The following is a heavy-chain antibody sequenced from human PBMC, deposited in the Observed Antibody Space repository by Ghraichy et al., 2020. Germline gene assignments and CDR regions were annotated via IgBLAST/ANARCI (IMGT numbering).Heavy chain of an antibody. J-gene: IGHJ5*02. CDR1: GASISSTAYY. CDR2: VYYSGSA. D-gene: IGHD3-10*01. Sequence: ESLNISCTVSGASISSTAYYWAWIRQPPGKGLEYIGSVYYSGSAYSNPSLKSRVTISIDTSKNQFSLRLSSVTAADTAIYYCASQPLWFGEFDPWGQGTLVTVSA. CDR3: ASQPLWFGEFDP. V-gene: IGHV4-39*01.